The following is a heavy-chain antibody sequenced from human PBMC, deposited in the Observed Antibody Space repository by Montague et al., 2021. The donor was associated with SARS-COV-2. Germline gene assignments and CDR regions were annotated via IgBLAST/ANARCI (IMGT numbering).Heavy chain of an antibody. J-gene: IGHJ4*02. CDR3: ARGGLAGGNYDIWSFSYTSPLDY. CDR1: GGSFSAHS. Sequence: SETLSLTCAVYGGSFSAHSWSWIRQSPGKGLEWIGEINHRGSTTYMSSLKSRVTMSLDTSKNQFSLKMSSVTAADTAIYYCARGGLAGGNYDIWSFSYTSPLDYWGQGTQVTVSS. CDR2: INHRGST. D-gene: IGHD3-3*01. V-gene: IGHV4-34*01.